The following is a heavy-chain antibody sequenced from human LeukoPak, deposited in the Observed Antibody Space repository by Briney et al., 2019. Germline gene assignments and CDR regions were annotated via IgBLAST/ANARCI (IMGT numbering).Heavy chain of an antibody. CDR3: ARVSTTANYFDY. CDR2: IWYDGTNK. J-gene: IGHJ4*02. Sequence: GGSLRLSCAASGFTFSDYGMHWVRQAPGKGLEWVAIIWYDGTNKYFADSVKGRFTISRDNSKNTLYLQMNGLRAEDTAVYYCARVSTTANYFDYWGQGTLVTVSS. V-gene: IGHV3-33*01. D-gene: IGHD4-11*01. CDR1: GFTFSDYG.